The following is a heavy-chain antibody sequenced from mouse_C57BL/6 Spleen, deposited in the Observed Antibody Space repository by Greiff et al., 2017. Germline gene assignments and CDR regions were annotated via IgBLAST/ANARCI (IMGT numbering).Heavy chain of an antibody. CDR2: IYPGSGST. CDR3: ARERHYYGSRPYFDV. D-gene: IGHD1-1*01. Sequence: QVQLQQPGTELVKPGASVKLSCKASGYTFTSYWMHWVKQRPGQGLEWIGNIYPGSGSTTYNEKFKSKATLTVDTSSSTAYMQLSSLTSEDSAVYYCARERHYYGSRPYFDVWGTGTTVTVSS. J-gene: IGHJ1*03. CDR1: GYTFTSYW. V-gene: IGHV1-53*01.